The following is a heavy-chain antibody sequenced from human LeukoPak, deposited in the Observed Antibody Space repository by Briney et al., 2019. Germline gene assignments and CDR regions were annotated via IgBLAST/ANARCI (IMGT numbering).Heavy chain of an antibody. CDR1: GFTVSNNY. Sequence: GGSLRLSCAASGFTVSNNYMTWVRQAPGKGLEWVPIIYSGGSTYYADSVKGRFTISRDKSKNTLYLQMNSLRVEDTAVYYCARGLYSGSYCDYWGQGTLDTVSS. D-gene: IGHD1-26*01. J-gene: IGHJ4*02. V-gene: IGHV3-53*01. CDR3: ARGLYSGSYCDY. CDR2: IYSGGST.